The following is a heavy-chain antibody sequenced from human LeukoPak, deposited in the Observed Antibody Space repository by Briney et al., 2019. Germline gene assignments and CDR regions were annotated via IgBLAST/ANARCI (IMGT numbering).Heavy chain of an antibody. D-gene: IGHD4-23*01. Sequence: SQTLSPTCSVSGDSIRSGSFHWNWIRQPAGKGLEWIGRIYITGSTHSTPSLNSRSTMSLVTSNNQFSLKLTSVTAADTAVYYCAKSWGYAANSLHIQHWGQGARVIVSA. CDR3: AKSWGYAANSLHIQH. CDR2: IYITGST. V-gene: IGHV4-61*02. J-gene: IGHJ1*01. CDR1: GDSIRSGSFH.